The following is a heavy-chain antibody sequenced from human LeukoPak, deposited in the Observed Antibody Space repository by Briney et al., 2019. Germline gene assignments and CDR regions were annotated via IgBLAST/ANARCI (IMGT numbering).Heavy chain of an antibody. D-gene: IGHD6-19*01. CDR1: GGTFSSYA. CDR2: IIPIFGTA. V-gene: IGHV1-69*01. CDR3: ARSTVAGNAEYFQH. Sequence: SVKVSCKASGGTFSSYAISWVRQAPGQGLEWMGGIIPIFGTANYTQKFQGRVTITADESTSTAYMELSSLRSEDTAVYYCARSTVAGNAEYFQHWGQGTLVTVSS. J-gene: IGHJ1*01.